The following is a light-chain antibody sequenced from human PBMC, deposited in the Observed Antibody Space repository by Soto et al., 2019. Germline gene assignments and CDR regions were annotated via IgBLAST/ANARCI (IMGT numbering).Light chain of an antibody. CDR2: GAS. CDR3: LQYDKWPPWT. V-gene: IGKV3-15*01. Sequence: VMTQSPATLSVSPGERVTLSCRASQSVGSSLAWYRQKPGQAPRLLVYGASTRATGIPARFSGSGSGTEFTPTISSLQSEDFAVYYCLQYDKWPPWTFGQGTKVEIK. CDR1: QSVGSS. J-gene: IGKJ1*01.